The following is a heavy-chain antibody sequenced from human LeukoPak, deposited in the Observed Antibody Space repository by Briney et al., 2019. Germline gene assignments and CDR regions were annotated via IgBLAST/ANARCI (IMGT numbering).Heavy chain of an antibody. CDR3: ARDTIVVVPAASLRYYYYYGMDV. CDR1: GGSISSYY. CDR2: IYYSGST. V-gene: IGHV4-59*01. J-gene: IGHJ6*02. Sequence: KPSQTLSLTCTVSGGSISSYYWSWIRQPPGKGLEWIGYIYYSGSTNYNPSLKSRVTISVDTSKNQFSLKLSSVTAADTAVYYCARDTIVVVPAASLRYYYYYGMDVWGQGTTVTVSS. D-gene: IGHD2-2*01.